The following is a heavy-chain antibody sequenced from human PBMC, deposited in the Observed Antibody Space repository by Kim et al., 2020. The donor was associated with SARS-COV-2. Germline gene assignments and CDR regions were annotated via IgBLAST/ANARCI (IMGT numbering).Heavy chain of an antibody. CDR1: GGTFSSYA. Sequence: SVKVSCKASGGTFSSYAISWVRQAPGQGLEWMGGIIPIFGTANYAQKFQGRVTITADESTSTAYMELSSLRSEDTAGYYCVRGGSGRRRSLVYGMDVWG. V-gene: IGHV1-69*13. CDR2: IIPIFGTA. J-gene: IGHJ6*02. D-gene: IGHD3-9*01. CDR3: VRGGSGRRRSLVYGMDV.